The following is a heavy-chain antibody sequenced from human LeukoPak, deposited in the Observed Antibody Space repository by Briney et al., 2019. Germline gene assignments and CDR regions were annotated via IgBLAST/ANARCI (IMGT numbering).Heavy chain of an antibody. J-gene: IGHJ4*02. CDR2: ISDDSYRT. D-gene: IGHD4-17*01. V-gene: IGHV3-11*01. CDR1: GFNFGGYY. Sequence: GGSLRLSCIASGFNFGGYYMGWIRQAPGKGLEWVSYISDDSYRTPYGDSVKGRFTISRDNSQNTLYLQVNSLRAEDTAVYYCARDYADYVGYFFFDYWGQGTLVTVSS. CDR3: ARDYADYVGYFFFDY.